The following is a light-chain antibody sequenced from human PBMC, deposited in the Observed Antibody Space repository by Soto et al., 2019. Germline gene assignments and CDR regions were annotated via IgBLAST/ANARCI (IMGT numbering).Light chain of an antibody. Sequence: DIQMTQSPSSLSTSVGERVTITCQASQDISNSLNWYQQKPGKAPNLLIYEASKLQTGVPSRFSGGGSGTHFTFTISNLQPEDIATYYCQQYSTYPLTFGPGTKVDVK. CDR2: EAS. CDR1: QDISNS. J-gene: IGKJ3*01. V-gene: IGKV1-33*01. CDR3: QQYSTYPLT.